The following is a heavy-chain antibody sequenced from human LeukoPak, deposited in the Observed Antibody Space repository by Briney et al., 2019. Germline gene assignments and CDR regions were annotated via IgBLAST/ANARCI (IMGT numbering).Heavy chain of an antibody. CDR1: GFSLRTRGVG. J-gene: IGHJ4*02. CDR3: AHRERDYYGSGSYIF. Sequence: SGPTLVKPTQTLTLTCTFSGFSLRTRGVGVGWIRQPPGKALEWLSLIYWDDDKRYSPSLKSRLTITKDTSKNQVVLTMTNMDPVDTATYYCAHRERDYYGSGSYIFCGQGTLVTVSS. D-gene: IGHD3-10*01. CDR2: IYWDDDK. V-gene: IGHV2-5*02.